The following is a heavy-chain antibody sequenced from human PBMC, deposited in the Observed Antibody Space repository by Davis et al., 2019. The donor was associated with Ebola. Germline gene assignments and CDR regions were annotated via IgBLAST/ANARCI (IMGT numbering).Heavy chain of an antibody. CDR1: GFTFTNYW. J-gene: IGHJ4*02. CDR2: ISYDGSSK. V-gene: IGHV3-30*18. D-gene: IGHD4-17*01. Sequence: GGSLRLSCVVSGFTFTNYWMSWVRQAPGKGLEWVAIISYDGSSKYYADSVKGRFTISRDNSKNTLCLQMDSLRAEDTAVYHCAKDWDHYGPQYWGQGTLVTVSS. CDR3: AKDWDHYGPQY.